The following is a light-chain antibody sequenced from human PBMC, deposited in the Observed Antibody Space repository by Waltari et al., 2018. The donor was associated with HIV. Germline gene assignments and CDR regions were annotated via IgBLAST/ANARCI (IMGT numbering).Light chain of an antibody. J-gene: IGKJ2*01. Sequence: PVLVSRLLFYDASTRAAGIPDRFSGSGSGTDFSLTISRLEPEDFAVYYCQQYGAGYTFGLGTRLDIK. CDR3: QQYGAGYT. V-gene: IGKV3D-20*01. CDR2: DAS.